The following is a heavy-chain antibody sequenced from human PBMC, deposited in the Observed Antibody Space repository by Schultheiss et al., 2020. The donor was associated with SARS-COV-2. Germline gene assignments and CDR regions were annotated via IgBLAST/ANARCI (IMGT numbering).Heavy chain of an antibody. CDR1: GGSISSYY. CDR3: ARDGGSYWGRYYYYMDV. J-gene: IGHJ6*03. V-gene: IGHV4-4*07. Sequence: SETLSLTCTVSGGSISSYYWSWIRQPAGKGLEWIGRIYTSGSTNYNPSLKSRVTMSVDMSKNQFSLKLSSVTAADTAVYYCARDGGSYWGRYYYYMDVWGKGTTVTVSS. D-gene: IGHD1-26*01. CDR2: IYTSGST.